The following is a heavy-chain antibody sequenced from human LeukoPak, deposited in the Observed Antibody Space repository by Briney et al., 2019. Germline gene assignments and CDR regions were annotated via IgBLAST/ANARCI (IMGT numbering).Heavy chain of an antibody. CDR2: IYDSENT. D-gene: IGHD2-15*01. CDR1: GFTFSSFE. Sequence: GSLRLSCAASGFTFSSFEMKWVRQAPGKGLEWIGSIYDSENTYYNPSLKSRVTISVDTSKNQFSLKLSSVTAADTAVYYCARLGYCSGGSCYYYYYMDVWGKGTTVTVSS. CDR3: ARLGYCSGGSCYYYYYMDV. V-gene: IGHV4-38-2*01. J-gene: IGHJ6*03.